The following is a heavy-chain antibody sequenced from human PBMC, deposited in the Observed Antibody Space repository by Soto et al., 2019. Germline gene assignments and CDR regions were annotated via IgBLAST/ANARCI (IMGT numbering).Heavy chain of an antibody. D-gene: IGHD2-21*01. V-gene: IGHV1-18*01. J-gene: IGHJ6*02. Sequence: ASVKISGKASGDTFPSYGITLVLQAKKQGLEWMGWISAYNGNTNYAQKLQGRVTMTTDTSTSTAYMELRSLRSDDTAVYYCARVADLDYYYGMDVWGQGTTVTVSS. CDR3: ARVADLDYYYGMDV. CDR2: ISAYNGNT. CDR1: GDTFPSYG.